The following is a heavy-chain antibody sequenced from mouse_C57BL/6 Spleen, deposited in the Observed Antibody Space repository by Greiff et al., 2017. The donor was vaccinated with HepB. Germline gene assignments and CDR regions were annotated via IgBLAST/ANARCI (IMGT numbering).Heavy chain of an antibody. Sequence: VQLVESGAELVKPGASVKISCKASGYAFSSYWMNWVKQRPGKGLEWIGQIYPGDGDTNYNGKFKGKATLTADKSSSTAYMQLSSLTSEDSAVYFCARSGITTVVATGDYWGQGTTLTVSS. CDR1: GYAFSSYW. CDR2: IYPGDGDT. J-gene: IGHJ2*01. V-gene: IGHV1-80*01. CDR3: ARSGITTVVATGDY. D-gene: IGHD1-1*01.